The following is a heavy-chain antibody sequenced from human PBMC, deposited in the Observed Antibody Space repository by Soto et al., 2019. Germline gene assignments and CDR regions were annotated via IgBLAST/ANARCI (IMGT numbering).Heavy chain of an antibody. CDR1: GFSIDDYG. CDR2: ISWNSGDI. Sequence: EVQLVEAGGGSVQPGRSLRLSCAASGFSIDDYGMHWVGQGPGKGLEWVSGISWNSGDIYYADSVKGRFTISRDNAKRSLYLQMNSLRTEDTALYYCAKDNDLDRDGPFDYWGQGILVTVSS. J-gene: IGHJ4*02. D-gene: IGHD2-2*03. V-gene: IGHV3-9*01. CDR3: AKDNDLDRDGPFDY.